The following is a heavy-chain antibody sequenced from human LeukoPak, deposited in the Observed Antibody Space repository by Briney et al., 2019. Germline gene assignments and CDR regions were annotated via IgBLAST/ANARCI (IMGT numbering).Heavy chain of an antibody. CDR3: ARGLRGYYSDY. Sequence: PSETLSLTCAVSGYFISSGYYWGWIRQPPGKGLEWIGSIYHSGSTYYNPSLKSRVTISVDTSKNQFSLKLSSVTAPDTAVYYCARGLRGYYSDYWGQGTLVTVSS. J-gene: IGHJ4*02. D-gene: IGHD3-22*01. V-gene: IGHV4-38-2*01. CDR1: GYFISSGYY. CDR2: IYHSGST.